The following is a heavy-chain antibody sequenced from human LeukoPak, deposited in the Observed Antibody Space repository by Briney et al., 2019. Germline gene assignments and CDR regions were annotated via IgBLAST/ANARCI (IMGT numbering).Heavy chain of an antibody. Sequence: PGGSLRLSCAASGFTFSSYSMNWVRQAPGKGLEWVSSISSSSSYIYYADSVKGRFTISRDNAKNSLYLQMNSLRAEDTAVYYCARDNEGGRWVLRPLDYWGQGTLVTVSS. CDR1: GFTFSSYS. J-gene: IGHJ4*02. D-gene: IGHD3-16*01. V-gene: IGHV3-21*01. CDR2: ISSSSSYI. CDR3: ARDNEGGRWVLRPLDY.